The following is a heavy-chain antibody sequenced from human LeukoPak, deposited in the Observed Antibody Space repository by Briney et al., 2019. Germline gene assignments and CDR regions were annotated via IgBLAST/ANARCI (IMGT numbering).Heavy chain of an antibody. CDR3: AREVFGSSSDAFDI. CDR2: IKQDGSEK. D-gene: IGHD6-6*01. Sequence: QSGGSLRLSCAASGFTFSSYWMSWVRQAPGKGLEWVANIKQDGSEKYYVDSVKGRFTISRDNAKNSLYLQMSSLRAEDTAVYYCAREVFGSSSDAFDIWGQGTMVTVSS. CDR1: GFTFSSYW. V-gene: IGHV3-7*01. J-gene: IGHJ3*02.